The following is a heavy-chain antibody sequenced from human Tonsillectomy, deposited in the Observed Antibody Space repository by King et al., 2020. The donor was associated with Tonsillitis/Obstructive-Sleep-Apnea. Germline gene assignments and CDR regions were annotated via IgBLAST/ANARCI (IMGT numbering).Heavy chain of an antibody. CDR3: ARRITIFGVAGDAFDI. Sequence: LPLQESGPGLVKPSETLSLTCTVSGGSISSSSYYWGWIRQPPGKGLEWIGSIYYSGSTYYNPSLKSRVTISVDTSKNQFSLKLSSVTAADTAVYYCARRITIFGVAGDAFDIWGQGTMVTVSS. J-gene: IGHJ3*02. CDR2: IYYSGST. D-gene: IGHD3-3*01. V-gene: IGHV4-39*01. CDR1: GGSISSSSYY.